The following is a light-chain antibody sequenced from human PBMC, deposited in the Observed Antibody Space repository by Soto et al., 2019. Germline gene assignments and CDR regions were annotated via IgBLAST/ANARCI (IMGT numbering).Light chain of an antibody. CDR2: EVS. V-gene: IGLV2-14*01. CDR1: SSDVGGYNY. J-gene: IGLJ3*02. CDR3: SSYPSSSTRV. Sequence: QSALTQPASVSGSPGQSITISCTGTSSDVGGYNYVSWYQQHPGKAPKLMIYEVSNRPSGVSNRFSGSKSGNTASLTISGLQAEDEADYYCSSYPSSSTRVFGGGT.